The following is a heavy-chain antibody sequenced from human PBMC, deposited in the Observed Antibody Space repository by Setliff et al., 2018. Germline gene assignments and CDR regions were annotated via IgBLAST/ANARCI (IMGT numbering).Heavy chain of an antibody. D-gene: IGHD2-15*01. CDR3: ARTCSGSGCYAGLES. CDR2: IWDDGVKK. J-gene: IGHJ4*02. CDR1: GFTFSTYR. V-gene: IGHV3-33*08. Sequence: GGSLRLSCAASGFTFSTYRMHWVRQAPGKGLEWVAVIWDDGVKKYHADSVKGRFTISRDNSKSTLYLQMNSLRPEDTAVYYCARTCSGSGCYAGLESWGQGTPVTVSS.